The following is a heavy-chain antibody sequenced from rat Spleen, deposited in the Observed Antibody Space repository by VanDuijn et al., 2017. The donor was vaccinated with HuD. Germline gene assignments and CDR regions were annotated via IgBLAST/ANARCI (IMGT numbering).Heavy chain of an antibody. CDR2: ITTGGGNT. D-gene: IGHD1-11*01. V-gene: IGHV5-25*01. CDR1: GFTFSNYY. J-gene: IGHJ3*01. CDR3: ARPNYGYPFAY. Sequence: EVQLVESGGGLVQPGRSMKLSCVASGFTFSNYYMAWVRQAPTKGLEWVASITTGGGNTYYRHSVRGRFTISRDNAKTTLYLQMDSLRSEDTATYYCARPNYGYPFAYWGQGTLVTVSS.